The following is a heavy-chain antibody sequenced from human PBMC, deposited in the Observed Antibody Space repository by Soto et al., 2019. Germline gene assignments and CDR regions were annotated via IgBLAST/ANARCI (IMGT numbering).Heavy chain of an antibody. CDR2: IIPAVGTA. J-gene: IGHJ6*02. CDR3: AIETPSAVAAYYFYGLDV. CDR1: GGTFSSYF. Sequence: QVQLVQSGAEVKTAGSSVKVSCKVSGGTFSSYFINWVRQAPGQGLEWVGGIIPAVGTASYAENFQGRVKPTAAESTRTAYLALSSVRTYDTAVYYCAIETPSAVAAYYFYGLDVCCPGTTVTV. D-gene: IGHD2-15*01. V-gene: IGHV1-69*01.